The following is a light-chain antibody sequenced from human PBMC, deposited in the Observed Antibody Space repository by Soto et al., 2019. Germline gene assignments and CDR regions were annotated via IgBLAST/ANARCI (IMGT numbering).Light chain of an antibody. CDR2: GAS. CDR1: QSVSSSY. CDR3: QQYGRT. J-gene: IGKJ1*01. Sequence: EIVLTPPPDVLSLTRGKTATLSFRASQSVSSSYLAWYQQKPGQAPRLLIYGASSRATGIPDRFSGSGSGTDFTLTISRLEPEDFAVYYCQQYGRTFGQGTKVDIK. V-gene: IGKV3-20*01.